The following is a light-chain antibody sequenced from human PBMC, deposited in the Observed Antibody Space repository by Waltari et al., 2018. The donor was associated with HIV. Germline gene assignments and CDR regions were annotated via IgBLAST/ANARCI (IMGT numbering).Light chain of an antibody. V-gene: IGLV5-45*02. CDR3: MIWYTSAWV. J-gene: IGLJ3*02. CDR2: YKSDSAT. CDR1: RGINVGAYR. Sequence: QAVLTQPSSVSASPGASASLTCTLRRGINVGAYRIYWYQQKPGSPPHYLLRYKSDSATQQGSGVPGRFSGSKDASANAGTLVISGVQSDDEADYYCMIWYTSAWVFGGGTKLTVL.